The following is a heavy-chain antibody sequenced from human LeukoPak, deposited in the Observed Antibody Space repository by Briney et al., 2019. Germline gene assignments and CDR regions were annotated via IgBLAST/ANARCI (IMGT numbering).Heavy chain of an antibody. V-gene: IGHV3-53*01. CDR2: IYSGGST. Sequence: GGSLRLSCAASGFTLSSNYLSWVRQAPAKGLEWVSVIYSGGSTYYADSVKGRFTISRDNSKNTLYLQMNSLRAEDTAVYYCARGLAVAGMGMWSYYFDYWGQGTLVTVSS. J-gene: IGHJ4*02. CDR1: GFTLSSNY. D-gene: IGHD6-19*01. CDR3: ARGLAVAGMGMWSYYFDY.